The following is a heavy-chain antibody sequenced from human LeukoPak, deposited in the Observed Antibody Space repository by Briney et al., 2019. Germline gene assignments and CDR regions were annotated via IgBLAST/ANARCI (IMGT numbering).Heavy chain of an antibody. Sequence: ASVKVSCKASGYTFTSYAMHWVRQAPGQRLEWMGWINAGNGNTKYSQEFQGRVTMTRDTSISTAYMELSRLRSDDTAVYYCARGQGATDYWGQGTLVTVSS. D-gene: IGHD1-26*01. CDR2: INAGNGNT. CDR1: GYTFTSYA. J-gene: IGHJ4*02. V-gene: IGHV1-3*01. CDR3: ARGQGATDY.